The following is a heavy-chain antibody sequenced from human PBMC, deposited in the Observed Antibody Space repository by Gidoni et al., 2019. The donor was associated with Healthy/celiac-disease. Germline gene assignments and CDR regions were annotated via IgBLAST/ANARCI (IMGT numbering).Heavy chain of an antibody. CDR2: ISSSSSYI. CDR3: AREPRYSSSWSTEDIFDY. D-gene: IGHD6-13*01. J-gene: IGHJ4*02. Sequence: EVQLVESGGGLVKPGGSLRLSCAASGFTFSRYSMNWVRQGPGKGLEWVSSISSSSSYIYYADSVKGRFTISRDNAKNSLYLQMNSLRAEDTAVYYCAREPRYSSSWSTEDIFDYWGQGTLVTVSS. V-gene: IGHV3-21*01. CDR1: GFTFSRYS.